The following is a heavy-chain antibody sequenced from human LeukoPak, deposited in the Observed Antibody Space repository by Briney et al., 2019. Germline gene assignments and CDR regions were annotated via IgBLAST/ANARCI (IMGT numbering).Heavy chain of an antibody. D-gene: IGHD3-3*01. V-gene: IGHV3-30*03. CDR2: ISYDGSNK. J-gene: IGHJ4*02. Sequence: GGSLRLSCAASGFTFRSYGMHWVRQAPGKGLEWVAVISYDGSNKYYADSVKGRFTISRDNSKNTLYLQMNSLRAEDTAVYYCARGPLDFWSGYLDYWGQGTLVTVSS. CDR3: ARGPLDFWSGYLDY. CDR1: GFTFRSYG.